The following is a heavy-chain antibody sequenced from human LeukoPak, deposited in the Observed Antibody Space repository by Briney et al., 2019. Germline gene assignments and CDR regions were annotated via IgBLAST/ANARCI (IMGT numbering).Heavy chain of an antibody. CDR2: INPNSGGT. D-gene: IGHD1-26*01. J-gene: IGHJ4*02. CDR3: ARDPRSGSYQLHYFDY. CDR1: GYTFTGYY. V-gene: IGHV1-2*02. Sequence: ASVKVSCKASGYTFTGYYMHWVRQAPGQGLEWMGWINPNSGGTNYAQKFQGRVTMTRDTSISTAYMELSRLRSDDTAVYYCARDPRSGSYQLHYFDYWGQGTLVTVSS.